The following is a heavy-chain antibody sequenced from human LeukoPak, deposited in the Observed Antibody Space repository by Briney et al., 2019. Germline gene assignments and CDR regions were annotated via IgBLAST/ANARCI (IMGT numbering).Heavy chain of an antibody. D-gene: IGHD2-21*02. CDR1: GYSITSYW. V-gene: IGHV5-51*01. J-gene: IGHJ6*03. CDR2: IYPGDSET. CDR3: ARLSSGSDSSGYYYMDV. Sequence: GESLKISCKGSGYSITSYWIGWVRQKPGKGLEWMAIIYPGDSETRYNPSFQSQVTISADKSISTAYLQWSTLKASDTAIYYCARLSSGSDSSGYYYMDVWGKGTTVTVSS.